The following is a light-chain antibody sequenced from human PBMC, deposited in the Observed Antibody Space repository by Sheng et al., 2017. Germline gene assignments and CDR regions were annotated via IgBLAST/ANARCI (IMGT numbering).Light chain of an antibody. J-gene: IGKJ4*01. CDR1: QSVSSSY. CDR2: DAS. V-gene: IGKV3-11*01. Sequence: EIVLTQSPGTLSLSPGERATLSCRSSQSVSSSYLAWYQQKPGQAPRLLIYDASNRATDIPARFRGSGSGTDFTLTISSLEPEDFAVYYCQQRSSWPLTFGGGTRVEI. CDR3: QQRSSWPLT.